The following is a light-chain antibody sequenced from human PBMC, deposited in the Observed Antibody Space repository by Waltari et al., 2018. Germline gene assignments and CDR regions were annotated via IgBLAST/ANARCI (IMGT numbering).Light chain of an antibody. CDR1: QSVSTN. CDR2: GAS. V-gene: IGKV3-15*01. Sequence: EIVMTQSPATLSVPQGERATISCRASQSVSTNLAWYQQKPGQAPRLLIYGASTRATGIPATFSGSGSGTEFTLTISSLQSEDFAVYYCQQYNNWPYTFGQGTRLEIK. J-gene: IGKJ2*01. CDR3: QQYNNWPYT.